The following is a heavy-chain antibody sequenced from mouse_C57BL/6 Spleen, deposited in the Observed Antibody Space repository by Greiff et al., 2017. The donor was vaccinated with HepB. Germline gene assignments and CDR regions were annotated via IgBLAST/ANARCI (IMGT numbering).Heavy chain of an antibody. Sequence: VQLQQSGAALMKPGASVKLSCKATGYTFTGYWIEWVKQRPGHGLEWIGEILPGSGSTNYNAKFKGKATFTADTSSNTAYMQLSSLTTEDSAIYYCASGWLQAYWGQGTLVTVSA. V-gene: IGHV1-9*01. D-gene: IGHD2-3*01. CDR3: ASGWLQAY. CDR1: GYTFTGYW. CDR2: ILPGSGST. J-gene: IGHJ3*01.